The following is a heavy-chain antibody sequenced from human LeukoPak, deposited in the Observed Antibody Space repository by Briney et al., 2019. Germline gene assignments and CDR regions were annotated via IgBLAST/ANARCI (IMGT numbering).Heavy chain of an antibody. J-gene: IGHJ4*02. CDR1: GGTFSSYA. CDR2: IIPILGIA. CDR3: ARDTYYYDGSGYCDY. V-gene: IGHV1-69*04. D-gene: IGHD3-22*01. Sequence: SVKVSCKASGGTFSSYAISWVRQAPGQGLEWMGRIIPILGIANYAQKFQGRVTITADKSTSTAYMELSSLRSEDTAVYYCARDTYYYDGSGYCDYWGQGTLVTVSS.